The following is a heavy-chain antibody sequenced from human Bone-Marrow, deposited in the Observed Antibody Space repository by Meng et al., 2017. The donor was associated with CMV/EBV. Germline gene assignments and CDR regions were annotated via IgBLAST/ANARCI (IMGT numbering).Heavy chain of an antibody. Sequence: SVKVSCKASGYTFTSYYMHWVRQAPGQGLEWMGGIIPILGIANYAQKFQGRVTITADKSTSTACMELSSLRSEDTAVYYCARGGEGPPRAYNWFDPWGQGTLVTVSS. D-gene: IGHD7-27*01. J-gene: IGHJ5*02. V-gene: IGHV1-69*10. CDR1: GYTFTSYY. CDR2: IIPILGIA. CDR3: ARGGEGPPRAYNWFDP.